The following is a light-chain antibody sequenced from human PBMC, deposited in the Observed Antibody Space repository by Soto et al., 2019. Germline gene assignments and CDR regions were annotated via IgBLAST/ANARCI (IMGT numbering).Light chain of an antibody. CDR1: SSDVGGYNY. V-gene: IGLV2-14*01. Sequence: QSVLTKPASVSGSPGQSIPISCTGTSSDVGGYNYVSWYQQRPGKAPKYMIYEVTNRPSGVSNRFSGSKSGNTASLTISGLQAEDEADYYCASYTSRGTRVFGTGTKVTVL. CDR3: ASYTSRGTRV. J-gene: IGLJ1*01. CDR2: EVT.